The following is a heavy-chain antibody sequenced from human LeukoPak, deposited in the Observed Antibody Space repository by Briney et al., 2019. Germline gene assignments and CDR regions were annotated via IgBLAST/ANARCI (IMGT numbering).Heavy chain of an antibody. J-gene: IGHJ4*02. D-gene: IGHD3-10*01. CDR2: IHDDGGTS. Sequence: GGPLRLSCEAPGFAFSSYAMSWLRRAPGKGLEWVSTIHDDGGTSYYADSVKGRFTISRDNSRNTLNLQMNGLRAEDTALYYCARDWRSQGKDTSGSYYAPLDYWGQGTQVTVSS. CDR3: ARDWRSQGKDTSGSYYAPLDY. V-gene: IGHV3-23*01. CDR1: GFAFSSYA.